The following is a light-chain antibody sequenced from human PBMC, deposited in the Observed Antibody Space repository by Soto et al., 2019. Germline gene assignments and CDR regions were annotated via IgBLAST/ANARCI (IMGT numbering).Light chain of an antibody. V-gene: IGLV2-8*01. J-gene: IGLJ1*01. CDR2: DVS. Sequence: QSVLTQPPSASGSPGQSVTISCTGTSSDVGAYNYVSGYQQHPGKAPKLMIYDVSKRPSGVPDRFSGSKSGNTASLTVSGDQADVLADHHCGASTGRSGPHVFETGTK. CDR3: GASTGRSGPHV. CDR1: SSDVGAYNY.